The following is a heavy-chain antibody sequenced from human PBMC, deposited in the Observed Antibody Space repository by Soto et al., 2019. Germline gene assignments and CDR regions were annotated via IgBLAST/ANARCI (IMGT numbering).Heavy chain of an antibody. D-gene: IGHD3-22*01. CDR2: INAGNGNT. V-gene: IGHV1-3*01. CDR3: ASARGNTYYYDSSGYQPLEY. CDR1: GYTFTSYA. J-gene: IGHJ4*02. Sequence: ASVKVSCKASGYTFTSYAMHWVRQARGQRLEWMGWINAGNGNTKYSQKFQGRVTITRDTSASTAYMELSSLRSEDTAVYYCASARGNTYYYDSSGYQPLEYWGQGTLATVS.